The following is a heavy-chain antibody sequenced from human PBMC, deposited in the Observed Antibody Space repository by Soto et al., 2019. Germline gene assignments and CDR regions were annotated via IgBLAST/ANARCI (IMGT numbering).Heavy chain of an antibody. V-gene: IGHV1-69*13. CDR1: GGTFSSYA. D-gene: IGHD3-16*01. J-gene: IGHJ6*02. CDR3: ARAAIGAGYYYGMDV. CDR2: IIPIFGTA. Sequence: SVKVSFKASGGTFSSYAISWVRQAPGQGLEWMGGIIPIFGTANYAQKFQGRVTITADESTSTAYMGLSSLRSEDTAVYYCARAAIGAGYYYGMDVWGQGTTVTVSS.